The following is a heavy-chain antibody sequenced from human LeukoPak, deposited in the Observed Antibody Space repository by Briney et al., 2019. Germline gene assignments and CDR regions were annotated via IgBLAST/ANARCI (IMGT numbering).Heavy chain of an antibody. CDR1: GGSFSGYY. V-gene: IGHV4-34*01. J-gene: IGHJ4*02. CDR3: ARGEWGVSFDY. Sequence: SETLSLTCAVHGGSFSGYYWSWIRQPPGKGLEWIGEINHSGSTNYNPSLKSRVTISVDTSKNQFSLKLSSVTAADTAVYYCARGEWGVSFDYWGQGTLVTVSS. CDR2: INHSGST. D-gene: IGHD3-3*01.